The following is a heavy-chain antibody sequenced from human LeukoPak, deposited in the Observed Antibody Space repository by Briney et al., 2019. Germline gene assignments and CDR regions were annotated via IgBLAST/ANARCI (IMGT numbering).Heavy chain of an antibody. J-gene: IGHJ5*02. CDR1: GGSITSHNYY. D-gene: IGHD3-10*01. CDR3: AAYYGSGYNWFDP. CDR2: IYYSGTT. Sequence: TSETLSLTCTVSGGSITSHNYYWGWIRQPPGKGLEWIGSIYYSGTTYYDPSLKSRVTISVDTSKNQFSLRLSSVTAADTAVYYCAAYYGSGYNWFDPWGQGTLVTVSS. V-gene: IGHV4-39*01.